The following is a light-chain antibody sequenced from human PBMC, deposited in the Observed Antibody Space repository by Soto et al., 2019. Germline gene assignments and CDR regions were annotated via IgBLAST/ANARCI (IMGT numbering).Light chain of an antibody. Sequence: DIQMTQSPSCLSASVGDRVTITYRASQGISNYLAWWQQKQGKVPKLLIYAASTLQSGVPPRFSGSGSGTDLTLTISSLQPEDVATYYCQKSNSAPRTFGQGTKVEIK. CDR2: AAS. V-gene: IGKV1-27*01. CDR1: QGISNY. CDR3: QKSNSAPRT. J-gene: IGKJ1*01.